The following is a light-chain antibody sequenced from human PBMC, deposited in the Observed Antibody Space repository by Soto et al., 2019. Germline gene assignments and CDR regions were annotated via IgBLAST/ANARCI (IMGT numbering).Light chain of an antibody. CDR3: QQYNNWPLT. V-gene: IGKV3-15*01. CDR2: GAS. Sequence: EIVMTQSPATLSVSPGERATLSCRASQSVSSNLAWYQQKPGQAPRLLIYGASTRATGIPARFSGSGSGTEFTLTISRLQSEDLAVYYCQQYNNWPLTVGQGTKGDIK. CDR1: QSVSSN. J-gene: IGKJ1*01.